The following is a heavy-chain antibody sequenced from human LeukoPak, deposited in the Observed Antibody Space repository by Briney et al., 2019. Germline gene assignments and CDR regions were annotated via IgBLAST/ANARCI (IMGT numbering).Heavy chain of an antibody. CDR3: ARDWDSSGYLDY. J-gene: IGHJ4*02. D-gene: IGHD3-22*01. Sequence: GGSLRLSCAASGFTFSSYSMNWVRQAPGKWLEWVSSISSSSTYIYYADSVKGRFTISRDNAKNSLYLQMNSLRAEDTAVYYCARDWDSSGYLDYWGQGTLVTVSS. CDR1: GFTFSSYS. CDR2: ISSSSTYI. V-gene: IGHV3-21*01.